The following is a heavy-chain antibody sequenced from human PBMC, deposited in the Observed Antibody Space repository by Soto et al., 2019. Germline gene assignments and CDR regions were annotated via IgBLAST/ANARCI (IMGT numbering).Heavy chain of an antibody. D-gene: IGHD6-13*01. CDR2: IIPIFGTA. J-gene: IGHJ4*02. CDR1: GGTFSSYA. Sequence: QVQLVQSGAEVKKHGSSVKVSCKASGGTFSSYAISWVRQAPGQGLEWMGGIIPIFGTANYAQKFQGRVTVTAEKSTSTSYMELSSLRSEDTAVDYCASLPGIAAAGISVTLDYWGQGTLVTVSS. V-gene: IGHV1-69*06. CDR3: ASLPGIAAAGISVTLDY.